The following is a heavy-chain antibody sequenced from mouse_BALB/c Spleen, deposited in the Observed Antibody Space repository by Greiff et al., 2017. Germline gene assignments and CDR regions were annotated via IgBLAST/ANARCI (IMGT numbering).Heavy chain of an antibody. Sequence: VQLQQSGAELVRPGSSVKISCKASGYAFSSYWMNWVKQRPGQGLEWIGQIYPGDGDTNYNGKFKGKATLTADKSSSTAYMQLSSLTSEDSAVYFCARRYDGYYVGAMDYWGQGTSVTVSS. CDR2: IYPGDGDT. V-gene: IGHV1-80*01. CDR3: ARRYDGYYVGAMDY. CDR1: GYAFSSYW. D-gene: IGHD2-3*01. J-gene: IGHJ4*01.